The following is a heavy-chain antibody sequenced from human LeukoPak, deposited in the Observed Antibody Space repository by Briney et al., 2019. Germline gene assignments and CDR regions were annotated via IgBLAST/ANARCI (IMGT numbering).Heavy chain of an antibody. CDR2: INHSGST. Sequence: SETLSLTCAVYGGSFSGYYWSWIRQPPGKGLEWIGEINHSGSTNYNPSLKSRVTISVDTSKNQFSLKLSSATAADTAVYYCAGSGYYYDSSGYPPDYWGQGTLVTVSS. D-gene: IGHD3-22*01. CDR3: AGSGYYYDSSGYPPDY. V-gene: IGHV4-34*01. CDR1: GGSFSGYY. J-gene: IGHJ4*02.